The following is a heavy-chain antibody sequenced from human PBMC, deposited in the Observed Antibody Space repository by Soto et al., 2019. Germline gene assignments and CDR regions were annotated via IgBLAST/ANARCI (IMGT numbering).Heavy chain of an antibody. Sequence: EVQLVESGGGLVKPGGSLRLSCAASGFTFSSYSMNWVRQAPGKGLEWVSSISSSGSYIYYADSVKGRFTISRDNAKNSLYLQMNSLRAEDTAVYYCARFPGSASIDYWGQGTLVTVSS. CDR3: ARFPGSASIDY. J-gene: IGHJ4*02. D-gene: IGHD3-10*01. CDR2: ISSSGSYI. CDR1: GFTFSSYS. V-gene: IGHV3-21*01.